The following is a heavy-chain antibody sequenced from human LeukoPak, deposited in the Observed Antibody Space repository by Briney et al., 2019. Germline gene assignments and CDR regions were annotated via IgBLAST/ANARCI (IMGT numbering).Heavy chain of an antibody. J-gene: IGHJ4*02. D-gene: IGHD3-10*01. CDR2: INHSGST. CDR1: GGSFSGCY. CDR3: ARGRHYGSGSYYNY. V-gene: IGHV4-34*01. Sequence: SEALSLTCAVYGGSFSGCYWSWIRQPPGKGLEWIGEINHSGSTNYNPSLKSRVTISVDTSKNQFSLKLSSVTAADTAVYYCARGRHYGSGSYYNYWGQGTLVTVSS.